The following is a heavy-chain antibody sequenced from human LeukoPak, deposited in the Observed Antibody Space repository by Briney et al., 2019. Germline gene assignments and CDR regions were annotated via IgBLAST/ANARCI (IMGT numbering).Heavy chain of an antibody. J-gene: IGHJ4*02. Sequence: AASVKVSCKASGYTFTTHDINWVRQATGQGLEWLGWMSPNSGDTGYAQKFQGRVTMTSDSSISRAYMELSSLRSEDTAIYYCVRTPPNWGFDYWGQGTLVTVSS. CDR3: VRTPPNWGFDY. CDR2: MSPNSGDT. CDR1: GYTFTTHD. V-gene: IGHV1-8*01. D-gene: IGHD7-27*01.